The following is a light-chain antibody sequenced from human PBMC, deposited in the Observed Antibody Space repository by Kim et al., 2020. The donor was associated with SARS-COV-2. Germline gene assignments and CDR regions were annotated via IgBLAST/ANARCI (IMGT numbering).Light chain of an antibody. CDR1: QSISTY. CDR2: TAS. CDR3: QESYSTMYT. Sequence: SASVGDRVTITCRASQSISTYLHWYQHKPAKVPKLLISTASSLQSGVPSRFSGSGSGTDFTLTISSLQPEDFATYYCQESYSTMYTFGQGTKLEIK. V-gene: IGKV1-39*01. J-gene: IGKJ2*01.